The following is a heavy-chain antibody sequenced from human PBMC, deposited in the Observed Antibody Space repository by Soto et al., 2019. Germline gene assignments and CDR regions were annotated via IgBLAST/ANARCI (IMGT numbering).Heavy chain of an antibody. J-gene: IGHJ4*02. CDR2: IYSGGST. Sequence: EVQLVESGGGLVQPGGSLRLSCAATGVTVSSNYMSWVRQAPGKGLEWVSVIYSGGSTYYADSVKGRFTISRDNSKNTLYLQMNSLRAEATAVYYCARHGYSYGGGYFDYWGQGPLVTVSS. V-gene: IGHV3-66*04. CDR1: GVTVSSNY. D-gene: IGHD5-18*01. CDR3: ARHGYSYGGGYFDY.